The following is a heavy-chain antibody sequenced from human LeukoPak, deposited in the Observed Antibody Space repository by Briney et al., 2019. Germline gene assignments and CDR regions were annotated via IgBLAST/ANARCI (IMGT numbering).Heavy chain of an antibody. CDR2: ISGSGSST. CDR1: GFSLSDFY. J-gene: IGHJ6*03. CDR3: ARAKETSHNRWSGSYRVNYYYYRDV. Sequence: GGSLRLSCAASGFSLSDFYVSWIGRAPGTGREWVSYISGSGSSTFCAASVKGRFTISRDSAKSSLYLQMYTLRAADTAMYYCARAKETSHNRWSGSYRVNYYYYRDVWGKGTTVTVSS. D-gene: IGHD3-3*01. V-gene: IGHV3-11*04.